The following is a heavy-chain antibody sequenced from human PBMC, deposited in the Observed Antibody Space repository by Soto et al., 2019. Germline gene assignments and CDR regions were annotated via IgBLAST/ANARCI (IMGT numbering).Heavy chain of an antibody. Sequence: QVQLVESGGGVVQPGRSLRLSCAASGFTFSSYAMHWVRQAPGQGLEWVAVISYDGSNKYYADSVKGRFTISRDNSKNTLYLQMNSLRAEDTAVYYCARDKRDLRFVEWSYYFDFWGQGTLVTVSS. J-gene: IGHJ4*02. CDR2: ISYDGSNK. CDR1: GFTFSSYA. V-gene: IGHV3-30-3*01. D-gene: IGHD3-3*01. CDR3: ARDKRDLRFVEWSYYFDF.